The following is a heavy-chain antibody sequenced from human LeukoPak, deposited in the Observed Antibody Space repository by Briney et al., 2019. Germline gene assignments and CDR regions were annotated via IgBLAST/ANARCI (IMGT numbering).Heavy chain of an antibody. CDR1: GFTFSSYS. Sequence: GGSLRLSCAASGFTFSSYSMNWVRQAPGKGLEWVSSISSSSSYIYYADSVKGRFAISRDNAKNSLYLQMNSLRAEDTAVYYCARDWVNSGSYYLDYWGQGTLVTVSS. V-gene: IGHV3-21*01. CDR3: ARDWVNSGSYYLDY. CDR2: ISSSSSYI. J-gene: IGHJ4*02. D-gene: IGHD1-26*01.